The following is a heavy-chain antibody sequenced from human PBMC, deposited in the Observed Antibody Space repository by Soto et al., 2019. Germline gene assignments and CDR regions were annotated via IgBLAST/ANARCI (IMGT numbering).Heavy chain of an antibody. CDR2: IYYSGST. V-gene: IGHV4-39*01. Sequence: QLQLQESGPGLVKPSETLSLTCTVSGGSISSSSYYWGWIRQPPGKGLEWIGRIYYSGSTYYNPSLKSRVTISVDTSRYQFSLKLSSVTAADTAVYYCARHGRGLGYCSGGSCYSVVYYYYGMDVWGQGTTVTVSS. CDR3: ARHGRGLGYCSGGSCYSVVYYYYGMDV. J-gene: IGHJ6*02. CDR1: GGSISSSSYY. D-gene: IGHD2-15*01.